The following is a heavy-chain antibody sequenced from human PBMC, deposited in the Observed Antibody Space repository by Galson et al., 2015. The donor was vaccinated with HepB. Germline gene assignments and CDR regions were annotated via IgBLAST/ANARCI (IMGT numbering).Heavy chain of an antibody. CDR2: ISGSSSSI. CDR3: LHDSDGPDY. J-gene: IGHJ4*02. Sequence: SLRLSCAASGFTFSSYSMNWVRQAPGKGLEWVSYISGSSSSIYYADSVKGRFAISRDNAKNTLYLQMNSLRDEDTAIYYCLHDSDGPDYWGQGTMVTVSS. D-gene: IGHD3-22*01. V-gene: IGHV3-48*02. CDR1: GFTFSSYS.